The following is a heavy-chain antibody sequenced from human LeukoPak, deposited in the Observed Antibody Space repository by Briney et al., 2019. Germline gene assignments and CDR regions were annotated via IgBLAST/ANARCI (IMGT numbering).Heavy chain of an antibody. J-gene: IGHJ5*02. CDR3: ARSSTSLNWFDP. CDR1: GFTFSSYG. V-gene: IGHV3-33*01. CDR2: IWYDGSNK. D-gene: IGHD2-2*01. Sequence: GRSLRLSCAASGFTFSSYGMHWVRQAPGKGLEWVAVIWYDGSNKYYADSVKGRFTISRDNSKNTLYLQMNSLRAEDTAVYYCARSSTSLNWFDPWGQGTLVTVSS.